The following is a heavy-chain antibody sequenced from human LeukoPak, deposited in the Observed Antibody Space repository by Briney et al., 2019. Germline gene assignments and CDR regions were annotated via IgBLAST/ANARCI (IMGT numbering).Heavy chain of an antibody. Sequence: GGSLILSCAASGFTFSDYYMSWIRQAPGKGLEWVSYVSSSSSYTNYADSVKGRFTISRDNAKNSLYLQMNSLRAEDTALYYCARIYYDSSGYRLFDYWGQGTLVTVSS. V-gene: IGHV3-11*06. CDR3: ARIYYDSSGYRLFDY. J-gene: IGHJ4*02. CDR2: VSSSSSYT. CDR1: GFTFSDYY. D-gene: IGHD3-22*01.